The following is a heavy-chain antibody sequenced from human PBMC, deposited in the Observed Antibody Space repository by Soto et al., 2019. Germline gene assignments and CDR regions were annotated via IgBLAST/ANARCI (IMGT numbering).Heavy chain of an antibody. V-gene: IGHV3-7*01. J-gene: IGHJ4*02. CDR1: GFTFSSYC. D-gene: IGHD4-4*01. CDR2: IKQTGSDK. CDR3: ASGCGSIDY. Sequence: GGSLRRSCAASGFTFSSYCMSWVRRAPGKGLEWVSSIKQTGSDKHYVASVKGRFTVSRDNAKNSLFLHMTSLTVEDAAVYYCASGCGSIDYWGKGTVVTVSS.